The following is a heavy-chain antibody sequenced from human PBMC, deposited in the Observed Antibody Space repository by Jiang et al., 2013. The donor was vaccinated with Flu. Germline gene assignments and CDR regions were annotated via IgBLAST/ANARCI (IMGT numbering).Heavy chain of an antibody. V-gene: IGHV7-4-1*02. Sequence: LGLEWMGWINTDTGNPTYAQGFTGRFVFSLDTSVSTAYLQINALKTDDTAIYYCTRGKNFNDVWGQGTTVTVSS. CDR3: TRGKNFNDV. D-gene: IGHD1-7*01. CDR2: INTDTGNP. J-gene: IGHJ6*02.